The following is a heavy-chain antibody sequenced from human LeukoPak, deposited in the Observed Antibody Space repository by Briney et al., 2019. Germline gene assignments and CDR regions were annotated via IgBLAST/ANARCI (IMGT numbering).Heavy chain of an antibody. Sequence: PGGSLRLSCAASGFTFAGYAMTWVRQAPGKGLEWVSAISFSGGRTFYADSVKGRFTISRDNSKNTVYLQMNSLRAEDTAIYYCAKARQGGTTVPFDYWGQGTLVTVSS. CDR1: GFTFAGYA. J-gene: IGHJ4*02. CDR3: AKARQGGTTVPFDY. V-gene: IGHV3-23*01. D-gene: IGHD4-17*01. CDR2: ISFSGGRT.